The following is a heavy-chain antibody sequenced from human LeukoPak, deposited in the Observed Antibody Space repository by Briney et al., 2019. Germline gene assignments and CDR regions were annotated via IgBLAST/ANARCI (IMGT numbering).Heavy chain of an antibody. V-gene: IGHV3-23*01. CDR2: ISGSGGST. D-gene: IGHD6-19*01. J-gene: IGHJ4*02. Sequence: PGGSLRLSCAASGFTFSSYGMTWVRQAPGKGLEWVSGISGSGGSTYYADSVKGRFTISRDNSKNTLYLQMNSLRAEDTAVYYCAGDKTTGGWYEFDYWGQGTLVTVSS. CDR3: AGDKTTGGWYEFDY. CDR1: GFTFSSYG.